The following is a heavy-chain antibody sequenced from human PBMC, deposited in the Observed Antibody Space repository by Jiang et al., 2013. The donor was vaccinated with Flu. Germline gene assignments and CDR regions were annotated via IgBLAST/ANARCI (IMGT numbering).Heavy chain of an antibody. V-gene: IGHV3-30-3*01. CDR1: GFTFSSYT. CDR3: ARGTQWRGFGSFDY. J-gene: IGHJ4*02. Sequence: QLLESGGGVVQPGTSLRVSCAASGFTFSSYTMHWVRQAPGKGLEWVAVISYDGSNKYYADSVKGRFTISRDNSENTLYLQMNSLRAEDTAVYYCARGTQWRGFGSFDYWGQGTLVTVSS. CDR2: ISYDGSNK. D-gene: IGHD6-19*01.